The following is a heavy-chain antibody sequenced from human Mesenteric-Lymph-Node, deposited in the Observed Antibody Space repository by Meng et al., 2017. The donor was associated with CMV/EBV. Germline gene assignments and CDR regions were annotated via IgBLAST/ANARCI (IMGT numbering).Heavy chain of an antibody. CDR2: IEPSGDSP. D-gene: IGHD2-15*01. Sequence: ASVKVSCKTSGYTFTNSFFHWVRQAPGQGLEWMARIEPSGDSPTYAQNFRGRVTMARDTSTTTVYLDLTSLTSGDTAMYYCARDSPFEDKWDWGQGTLVIVSS. CDR1: GYTFTNSF. CDR3: ARDSPFEDKWD. J-gene: IGHJ4*02. V-gene: IGHV1-46*01.